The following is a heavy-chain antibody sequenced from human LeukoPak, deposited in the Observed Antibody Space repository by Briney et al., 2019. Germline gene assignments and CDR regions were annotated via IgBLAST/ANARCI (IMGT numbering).Heavy chain of an antibody. Sequence: ASVKVSCKASGYTFTSYGISWVRQAPGQGLEWMGWISAYNGNTNYAQKLQGRVTMTTDTSTSTAYMELRRLRSKDTAVYYCARAIESIFGVVAVNYFDYWGQGTLVTVSS. CDR3: ARAIESIFGVVAVNYFDY. J-gene: IGHJ4*02. V-gene: IGHV1-18*01. CDR1: GYTFTSYG. CDR2: ISAYNGNT. D-gene: IGHD3-3*01.